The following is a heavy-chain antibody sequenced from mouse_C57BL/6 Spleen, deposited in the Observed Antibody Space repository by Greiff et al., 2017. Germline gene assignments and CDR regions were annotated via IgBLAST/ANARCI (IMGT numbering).Heavy chain of an antibody. J-gene: IGHJ2*01. V-gene: IGHV1-64*01. CDR3: ARRGITTVVDY. D-gene: IGHD1-1*01. CDR1: GYTFTSYW. CDR2: IHPNSGST. Sequence: QVQLQQPGAELVKPGASVKLSCKASGYTFTSYWMHWVKQRPGQGLEWIGMIHPNSGSTNYNEKFKSKATLTVDKSSSTAYMQRSSLTSEDSAVYYGARRGITTVVDYWGQGTTLTVSA.